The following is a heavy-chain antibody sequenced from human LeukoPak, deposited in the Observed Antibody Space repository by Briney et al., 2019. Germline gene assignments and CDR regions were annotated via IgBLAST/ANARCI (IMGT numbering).Heavy chain of an antibody. J-gene: IGHJ3*02. CDR2: IYTSGST. Sequence: SETLSLTCSVSGGSISSGPYFWSWIRQPAGKGLEWIGRIYTSGSTNYNPSLKSRVTISVDTSKNQFSLKLSSVTAADTAVYYCARDRSGLSDIWGQGTMVTVSS. CDR1: GGSISSGPYF. CDR3: ARDRSGLSDI. D-gene: IGHD2/OR15-2a*01. V-gene: IGHV4-61*02.